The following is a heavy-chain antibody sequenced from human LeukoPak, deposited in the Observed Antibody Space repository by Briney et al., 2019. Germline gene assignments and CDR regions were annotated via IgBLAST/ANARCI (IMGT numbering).Heavy chain of an antibody. J-gene: IGHJ6*03. V-gene: IGHV1-69*05. CDR2: IIPIFGTA. CDR1: GGTFSSYA. D-gene: IGHD3-22*01. CDR3: ARDNQGDYYDSSGYLYYYMDV. Sequence: SVKVSCKASGGTFSSYAISWVRQAPGQGLEWMGGIIPIFGTANYAQKFQGRVTITTDESTSTAYMELSSMRSEDTAVYYCARDNQGDYYDSSGYLYYYMDVWGKGTTVTVFS.